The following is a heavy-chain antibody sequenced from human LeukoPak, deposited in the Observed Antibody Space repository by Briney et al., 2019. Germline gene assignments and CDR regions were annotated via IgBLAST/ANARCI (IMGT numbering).Heavy chain of an antibody. D-gene: IGHD1-26*01. Sequence: GGSLRLSCAASGFIFSNYGMSWVRQAPGKGLEWVSAISGSGGSTYYADSVKGRFTISRDNSKNTLYLQMNSLRAEDTAVYYCAKATPVGTTHYYYYYGMDVWGQGTTVTVSS. CDR3: AKATPVGTTHYYYYYGMDV. V-gene: IGHV3-23*01. J-gene: IGHJ6*02. CDR2: ISGSGGST. CDR1: GFIFSNYG.